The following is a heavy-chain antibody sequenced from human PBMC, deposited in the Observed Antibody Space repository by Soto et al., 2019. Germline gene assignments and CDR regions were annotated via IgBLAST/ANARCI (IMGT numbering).Heavy chain of an antibody. V-gene: IGHV1-69*02. J-gene: IGHJ6*04. D-gene: IGHD1-26*01. CDR3: TRCGEPMQYLTQRYDDCGKDA. Sequence: SVKVSCKASGGTFSSYTISWVRQAPGQGLEWMGRIIPILGIANYAQKIQGRVTITADKSTSTAYMELSSLRSEDTAVYYCTRCGEPMQYLTQRYDDCGKDAWVKVTTVTVSS. CDR2: IIPILGIA. CDR1: GGTFSSYT.